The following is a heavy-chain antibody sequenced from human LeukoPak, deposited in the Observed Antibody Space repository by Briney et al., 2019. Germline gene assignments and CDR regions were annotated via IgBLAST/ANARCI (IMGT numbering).Heavy chain of an antibody. V-gene: IGHV4-59*01. Sequence: ASETLSLTCSVSGVSITTNYWSWIRQPPGKGLEWLGYIHHSGATSYNPSLKSRGTMSLDTSNNQFSLKVTSVTAADTAVYYCARSSAHSYGDFHFWGQGNQVTVSS. CDR1: GVSITTNY. CDR3: ARSSAHSYGDFHF. J-gene: IGHJ4*02. CDR2: IHHSGAT. D-gene: IGHD5-18*01.